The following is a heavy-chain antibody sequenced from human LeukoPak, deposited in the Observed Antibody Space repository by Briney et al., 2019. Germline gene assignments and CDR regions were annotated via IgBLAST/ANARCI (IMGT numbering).Heavy chain of an antibody. CDR2: ISYDGSNK. Sequence: GRSLGLSCAASGFTFSSYAMHWVRQAPGKGLEWVAVISYDGSNKYYADSVKGRFTISRDNSKNTLYLQMNSLRAEDTAVYYCARDPGEDYWGQGTLVTVSS. CDR1: GFTFSSYA. J-gene: IGHJ4*02. CDR3: ARDPGEDY. V-gene: IGHV3-30-3*01. D-gene: IGHD3-16*01.